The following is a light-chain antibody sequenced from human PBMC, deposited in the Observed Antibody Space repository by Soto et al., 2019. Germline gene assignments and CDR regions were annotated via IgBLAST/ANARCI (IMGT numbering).Light chain of an antibody. Sequence: DIQMPQSHSTLSGSVGDRVTITCRASQTISSWLAWYQQKPGKAPKILIYKASTLKGGVPSRFSGSGSGTEFTLTSSSLQPDDFATYYGQHYYSYSEAFGQGTKV. CDR1: QTISSW. J-gene: IGKJ1*01. V-gene: IGKV1-5*03. CDR3: QHYYSYSEA. CDR2: KAS.